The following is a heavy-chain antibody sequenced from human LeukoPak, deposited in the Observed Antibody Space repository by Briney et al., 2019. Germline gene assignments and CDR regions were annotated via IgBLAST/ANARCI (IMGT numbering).Heavy chain of an antibody. Sequence: SETLSLTCTVSGGSISSYYWSWIRQPPGEGLEWIGYIYYSGSTNYNPSLKSRVTISVDTSKNQFSLKLSSVTAADTAVYYCARSGGSGSYYKVWGQGTLVTVSS. CDR2: IYYSGST. CDR1: GGSISSYY. V-gene: IGHV4-59*08. J-gene: IGHJ4*02. D-gene: IGHD3-10*01. CDR3: ARSGGSGSYYKV.